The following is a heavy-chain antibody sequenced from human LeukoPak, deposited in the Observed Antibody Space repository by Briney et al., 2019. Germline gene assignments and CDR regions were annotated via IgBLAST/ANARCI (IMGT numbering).Heavy chain of an antibody. Sequence: GGSLRLSCAASGFTFSSYSMNWVRQAPGKGPEWVSYISSSSSTIYYADSVKGRFTISRDNAKNSLYLQMNSLRAEDTAVYYCARDREYSYGRKDYWGQGTLVTVSS. V-gene: IGHV3-48*01. CDR3: ARDREYSYGRKDY. CDR1: GFTFSSYS. CDR2: ISSSSSTI. J-gene: IGHJ4*02. D-gene: IGHD5-18*01.